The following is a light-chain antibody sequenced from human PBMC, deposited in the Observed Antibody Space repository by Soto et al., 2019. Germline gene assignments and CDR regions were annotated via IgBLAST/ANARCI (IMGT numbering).Light chain of an antibody. CDR3: QQYGSSPEWT. CDR1: QSVSSSY. V-gene: IGKV3-20*01. CDR2: GAS. Sequence: PGARATLSCRSSQSVSSSYLAWYQQKPGQAPRLLIYGASSRATGIPDRFSGSGCGTDFTLTISRLEPEDFAVYYCQQYGSSPEWTFGQGTKVDIK. J-gene: IGKJ1*01.